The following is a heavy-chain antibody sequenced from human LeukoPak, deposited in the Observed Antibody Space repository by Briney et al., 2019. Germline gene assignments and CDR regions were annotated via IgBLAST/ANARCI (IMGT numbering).Heavy chain of an antibody. J-gene: IGHJ4*02. CDR3: ATDDTAMGYYDSSGYYGGNY. D-gene: IGHD3-22*01. Sequence: GASVKVSCKASGGTFSGDGFSWVRQAPGQGLEWMGRIIPILGIANYAQKFQGRVTITADKSTSTAYMELSSLRSEDTAVYYCATDDTAMGYYDSSGYYGGNYWGQGTLVTVSS. CDR1: GGTFSGDG. CDR2: IIPILGIA. V-gene: IGHV1-69*04.